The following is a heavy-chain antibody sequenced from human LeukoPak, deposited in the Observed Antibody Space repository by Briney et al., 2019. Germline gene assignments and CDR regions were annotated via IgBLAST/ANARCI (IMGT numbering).Heavy chain of an antibody. D-gene: IGHD2-21*02. CDR1: GYSFTRHW. Sequence: RGESLKICCKGSGYSFTRHWIGWVRQMPGKGLEWMGIINPGDSDTRYSPSSQGQVTISADKSINTAYLQWSSLKASDTAMYYCARAAYCGANCYAVRWFDSWGQGTLVTVSS. V-gene: IGHV5-51*01. CDR2: INPGDSDT. CDR3: ARAAYCGANCYAVRWFDS. J-gene: IGHJ5*01.